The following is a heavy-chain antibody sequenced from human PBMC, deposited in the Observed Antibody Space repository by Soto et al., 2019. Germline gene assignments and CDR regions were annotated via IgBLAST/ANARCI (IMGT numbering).Heavy chain of an antibody. D-gene: IGHD3-10*01. V-gene: IGHV3-7*01. CDR2: IKQDGSEK. J-gene: IGHJ4*02. CDR1: GFTFSSYW. Sequence: GGSLRLSCAASGFTFSSYWMSWVRQAPGKGLEWVANIKQDGSEKYYVDSVKGRFNISRDKAKNSLYLQMNSLRAEDTAVYYCAREGDSYYYGSGSYPDYWGQGTLGTVSS. CDR3: AREGDSYYYGSGSYPDY.